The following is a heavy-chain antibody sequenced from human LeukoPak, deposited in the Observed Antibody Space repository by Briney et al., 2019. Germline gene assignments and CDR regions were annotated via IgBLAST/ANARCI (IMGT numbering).Heavy chain of an antibody. Sequence: ASVTVSCKASGYTFTSYGIRWVRPAPGQGLEWMGWISAYNGNTNYAQKLQGRVTMTTDTSTSTAYMELRSLRSDDTAVYYCARASGWLQSPGSSFDYWGQGTLVTVSS. CDR1: GYTFTSYG. CDR2: ISAYNGNT. V-gene: IGHV1-18*01. J-gene: IGHJ4*02. D-gene: IGHD5-24*01. CDR3: ARASGWLQSPGSSFDY.